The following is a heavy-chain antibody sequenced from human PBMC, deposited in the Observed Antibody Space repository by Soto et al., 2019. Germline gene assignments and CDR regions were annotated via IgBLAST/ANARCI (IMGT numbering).Heavy chain of an antibody. D-gene: IGHD3-3*01. Sequence: GGSLRLSCGGSGFTVSSNYMSWSGPAPGKGLEWVSVIYSGGSTYYADSVKGRFTISRDNSKNTLYLQMNSLRAEDTAVYYCARELTYYDFWSGYYKGGGFDLWGQGTLVTGSS. CDR2: IYSGGST. J-gene: IGHJ5*02. CDR1: GFTVSSNY. CDR3: ARELTYYDFWSGYYKGGGFDL. V-gene: IGHV3-53*01.